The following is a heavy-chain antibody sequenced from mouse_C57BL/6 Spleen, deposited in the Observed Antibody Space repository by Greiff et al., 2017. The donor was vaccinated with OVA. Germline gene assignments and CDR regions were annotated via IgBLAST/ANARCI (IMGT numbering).Heavy chain of an antibody. D-gene: IGHD3-2*02. CDR2: IYPGDGDT. CDR1: GYAFSSYW. CDR3: AREYGQLRTWFAY. J-gene: IGHJ3*01. V-gene: IGHV1-80*01. Sequence: QVQLKESGAELVKPGASVKISCKASGYAFSSYWMNWVKQRPGKGLEWIGQIYPGDGDTNYNGKFKGKATLTADKSSSTAYMQLSSLTSEDSAVYFCAREYGQLRTWFAYWGQGTLVTVSA.